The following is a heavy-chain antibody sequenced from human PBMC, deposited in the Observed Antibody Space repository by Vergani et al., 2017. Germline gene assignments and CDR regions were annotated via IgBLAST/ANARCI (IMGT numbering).Heavy chain of an antibody. CDR1: GASMSRVGYY. V-gene: IGHV4-61*02. J-gene: IGHJ5*02. CDR3: ARGSRAAGYSGPGS. CDR2: ILGSRNA. D-gene: IGHD6-13*01. Sequence: QVKLQESGPGLLKPSQTLALPCTVSGASMSRVGYYLTWIRQSAGKRLEWIGDILGSRNAHYNPSFQGRVSMSVATSKSQFSLTLSSVNATDTAVYYCARGSRAAGYSGPGSWGQGTRVTVSS.